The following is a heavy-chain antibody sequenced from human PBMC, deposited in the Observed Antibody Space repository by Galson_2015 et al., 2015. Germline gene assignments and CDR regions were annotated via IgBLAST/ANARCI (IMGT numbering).Heavy chain of an antibody. CDR3: ARDRDSPVQLAHGGWFAP. D-gene: IGHD2-2*01. J-gene: IGHJ5*02. CDR2: IWYDGSNK. V-gene: IGHV3-33*01. CDR1: GFTFSSYG. Sequence: SLRLSCAASGFTFSSYGRHWVRQAPGKRLEWVAVIWYDGSNKYYADSVKGRYTISRDNSKNTLYLQMNSLRAEDTAVYYCARDRDSPVQLAHGGWFAPWGQGTLVAAAS.